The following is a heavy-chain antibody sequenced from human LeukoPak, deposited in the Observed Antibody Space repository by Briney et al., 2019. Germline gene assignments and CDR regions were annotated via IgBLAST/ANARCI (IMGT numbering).Heavy chain of an antibody. V-gene: IGHV3-74*01. D-gene: IGHD2-15*01. CDR3: ARDFVYCSGGTCHESFFEY. Sequence: GGSLRLSCAASGFTFKYHWMDWVRQAPGKGLVWVSCINSDGTTRNYADSVKGRFTISRDNAKKTLYLQMNSLRVEDTAVYYCARDFVYCSGGTCHESFFEYWGQGTPVTVSS. J-gene: IGHJ4*02. CDR1: GFTFKYHW. CDR2: INSDGTTR.